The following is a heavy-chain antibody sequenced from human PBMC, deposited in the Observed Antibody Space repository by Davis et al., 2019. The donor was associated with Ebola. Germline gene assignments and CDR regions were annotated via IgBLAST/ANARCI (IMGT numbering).Heavy chain of an antibody. CDR2: ISYDGSNK. V-gene: IGHV3-30-3*01. Sequence: GESLKISCAASGFTFSSYAMHWVRQAPGKGLEWVAVISYDGSNKYYADSVKGRFTISRDNSKNTLYLQMNSLRAEDTAVYYCTTGGVPPFWGQGTLVSVSS. CDR3: TTGGVPPF. CDR1: GFTFSSYA. J-gene: IGHJ4*02. D-gene: IGHD3-16*01.